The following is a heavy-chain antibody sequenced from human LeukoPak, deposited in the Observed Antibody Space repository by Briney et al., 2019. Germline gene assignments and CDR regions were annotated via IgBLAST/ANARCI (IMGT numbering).Heavy chain of an antibody. J-gene: IGHJ4*02. CDR3: ARGDYYGSGSYWGAN. V-gene: IGHV1-46*01. Sequence: ASVTLSFTASGYTFTSYYIHWVRQAPGQGLEWMGIVNPSGGSTSYAQKFQGRVTMTRDTSTSTLYMELSSLRSEDTAVYYCARGDYYGSGSYWGANWGQETLVTVSS. CDR1: GYTFTSYY. D-gene: IGHD3-10*01. CDR2: VNPSGGST.